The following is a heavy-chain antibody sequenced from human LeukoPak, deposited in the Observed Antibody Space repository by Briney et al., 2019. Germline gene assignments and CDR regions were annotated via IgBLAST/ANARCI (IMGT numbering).Heavy chain of an antibody. V-gene: IGHV1-69*04. J-gene: IGHJ5*02. CDR2: IIPILGIA. D-gene: IGHD6-13*01. CDR1: GGTFSSYA. Sequence: ASVKVSCKASGGTFSSYAISWVRQAPGQGLEWMGRIIPILGIANYAQKFQGRVTITADKSTSTAYMEPSSLRSEDTAVYYCARSIAAAGINWFDPWGQGTLVTVSS. CDR3: ARSIAAAGINWFDP.